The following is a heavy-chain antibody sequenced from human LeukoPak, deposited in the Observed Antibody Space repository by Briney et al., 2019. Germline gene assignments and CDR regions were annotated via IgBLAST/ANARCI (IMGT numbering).Heavy chain of an antibody. CDR1: GYTFTSYD. CDR2: MNPNSGNT. J-gene: IGHJ6*02. Sequence: GASVTVSCKASGYTFTSYDINWVRQATGQGLEWMGWMNPNSGNTGYAQKFQGRVTMTRSTSISTAYMELSSLRSEDTAVYYCARYPQRDSSGPLMDVWGQGTTVTVSS. CDR3: ARYPQRDSSGPLMDV. V-gene: IGHV1-8*01. D-gene: IGHD3-22*01.